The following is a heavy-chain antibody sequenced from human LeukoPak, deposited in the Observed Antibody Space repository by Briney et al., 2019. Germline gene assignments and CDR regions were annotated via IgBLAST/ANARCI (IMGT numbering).Heavy chain of an antibody. V-gene: IGHV1-69*05. CDR3: ARVPGTGGAFDI. D-gene: IGHD1-1*01. J-gene: IGHJ3*02. Sequence: ASVKVSCKASGGTFISYAISWVRQAPGQGLEWMGGIIPIFGTANYAQKFQGRVTITTDESTSTAYMELSSLRSEDTAVYYCARVPGTGGAFDIWGQGTMVTVSS. CDR2: IIPIFGTA. CDR1: GGTFISYA.